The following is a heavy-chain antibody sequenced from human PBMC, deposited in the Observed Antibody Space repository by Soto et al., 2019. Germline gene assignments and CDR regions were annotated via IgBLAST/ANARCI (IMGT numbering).Heavy chain of an antibody. CDR1: GFTLSSYS. D-gene: IGHD6-13*01. CDR3: AKSAGSLSSWLDY. CDR2: ISSSSSTI. J-gene: IGHJ4*02. V-gene: IGHV3-48*01. Sequence: GGSLRLSCAASGFTLSSYSMNWVRQAPGKGLEWVSYISSSSSTIYYADSVKGRFTISRDNAKNSLYLQMNSLRAEDTAVYYCAKSAGSLSSWLDYWGQGTLVTVSS.